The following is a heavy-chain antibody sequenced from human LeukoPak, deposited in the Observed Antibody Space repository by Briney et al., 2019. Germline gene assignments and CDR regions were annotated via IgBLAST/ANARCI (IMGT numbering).Heavy chain of an antibody. CDR2: INPNSGGT. V-gene: IGHV1-2*02. Sequence: VASVKVSCKASGYTFTDYHMHWVRQAPGQGLEWMGWINPNSGGTNYAQKFQGRVSMPRGTSISTAYMELSRLRSDDTAVYYCARVPWGSQDDYWGQGTLVTVSS. D-gene: IGHD7-27*01. J-gene: IGHJ4*02. CDR1: GYTFTDYH. CDR3: ARVPWGSQDDY.